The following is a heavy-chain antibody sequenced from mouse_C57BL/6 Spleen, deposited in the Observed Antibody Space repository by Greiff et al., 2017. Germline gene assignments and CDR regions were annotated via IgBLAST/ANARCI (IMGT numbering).Heavy chain of an antibody. CDR3: ARYYYGNWYFDV. Sequence: QVQLQQPGAELVRPGSSVKLSCKASGYTFTSYWMHWVKPRPIQGLEWIGNIDPSDSETHYNQKFKDKATLTVDKSSSTAYMQLSSLTSEDSAVYYCARYYYGNWYFDVWGTGTTVTVSS. J-gene: IGHJ1*03. CDR2: IDPSDSET. V-gene: IGHV1-52*01. D-gene: IGHD1-1*01. CDR1: GYTFTSYW.